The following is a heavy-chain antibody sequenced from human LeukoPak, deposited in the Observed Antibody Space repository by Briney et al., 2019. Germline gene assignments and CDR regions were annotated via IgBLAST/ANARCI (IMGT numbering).Heavy chain of an antibody. CDR3: AILGRTYYDFWSGP. J-gene: IGHJ5*02. V-gene: IGHV4-39*01. D-gene: IGHD3-3*01. Sequence: PSETLSLTCTVSGGSISSSTYYWGWIRQPPGKGLEWIGTIYYRGSTYYNPSLKSRVTISVDTSKNQFSLKLTSVTAADTAVYYCAILGRTYYDFWSGPWGQGTLVTVSS. CDR2: IYYRGST. CDR1: GGSISSSTYY.